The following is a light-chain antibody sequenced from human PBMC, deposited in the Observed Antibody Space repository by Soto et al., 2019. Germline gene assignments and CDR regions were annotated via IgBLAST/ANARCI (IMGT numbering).Light chain of an antibody. Sequence: DIQMTQSPSTLSASVGDRVTITCRARQSVSSWLAWYQQKPGKAPKLLIYKASNLESGVPSRFSGSGSGTEFTLTISSLQPDDFATYYCQQYNGDSTFGRGTKVEIK. J-gene: IGKJ4*01. CDR3: QQYNGDST. CDR2: KAS. V-gene: IGKV1-5*03. CDR1: QSVSSW.